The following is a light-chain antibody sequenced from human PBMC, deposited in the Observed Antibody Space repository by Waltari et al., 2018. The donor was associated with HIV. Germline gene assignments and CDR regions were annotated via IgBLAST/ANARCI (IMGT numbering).Light chain of an antibody. V-gene: IGKV2-28*01. CDR3: MQALQSPPT. Sequence: DIVLTQSQLSLAVTPGEPASISCRSSQSLLLSNGYTYLDLYFQKPGQSPQLLVYLGFNRASGVPDRISGSGSGTDFTLKIRRVEPEDVGVYYCMQALQSPPTFGGGTTVEIK. J-gene: IGKJ4*01. CDR2: LGF. CDR1: QSLLLSNGYTY.